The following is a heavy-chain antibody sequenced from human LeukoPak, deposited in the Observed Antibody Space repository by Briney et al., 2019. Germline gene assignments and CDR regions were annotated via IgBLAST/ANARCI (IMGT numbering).Heavy chain of an antibody. D-gene: IGHD4-17*01. V-gene: IGHV4-31*03. Sequence: TLSLTCTVSGGSISSDYWSWIRQPPGKGLEWIGYIYYSGSTYYNPSLKSRVTTSLDTSKNQFSLKLSSVTAADTAVYYCARAPRFYGDYGIDYWGQGTLVAVSS. CDR2: IYYSGST. CDR3: ARAPRFYGDYGIDY. J-gene: IGHJ4*02. CDR1: GGSISSDY.